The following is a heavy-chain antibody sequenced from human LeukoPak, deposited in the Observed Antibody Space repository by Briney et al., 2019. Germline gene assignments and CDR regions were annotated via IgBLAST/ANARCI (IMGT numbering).Heavy chain of an antibody. Sequence: GASVKVSCKASGGTYNNYAITWVRQAPGQGLEWVGGILPVFGTSNYAQRFQGRVTITADESTGTTYMELSNLRSEDTAAYYCARDHRGFYYGSGNYYYLDVWGKGTTVTVSS. D-gene: IGHD3-10*01. J-gene: IGHJ6*03. CDR2: ILPVFGTS. CDR1: GGTYNNYA. V-gene: IGHV1-69*13. CDR3: ARDHRGFYYGSGNYYYLDV.